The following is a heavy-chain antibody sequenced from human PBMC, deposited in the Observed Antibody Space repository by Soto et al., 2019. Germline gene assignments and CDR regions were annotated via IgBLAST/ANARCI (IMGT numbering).Heavy chain of an antibody. CDR1: GFNFSDYS. J-gene: IGHJ4*02. CDR3: ARLPKGSTVTS. Sequence: EVQLVESGGGLVHPGGSLRLSCAASGFNFSDYSMNWVRQAPGKGLEWVSYITSDGGVTYYADSVKGRFSVSRDNDKKSLFLQMNSLRDEDTAVYYCARLPKGSTVTSWGQGTLVTVSS. D-gene: IGHD4-17*01. V-gene: IGHV3-48*02. CDR2: ITSDGGVT.